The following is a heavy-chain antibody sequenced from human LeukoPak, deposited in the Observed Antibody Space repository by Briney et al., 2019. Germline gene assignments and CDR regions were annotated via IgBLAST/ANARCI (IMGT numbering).Heavy chain of an antibody. CDR1: GYTFTSYG. D-gene: IGHD4-11*01. CDR3: ARDDYRAYYYYGMDV. CDR2: ISAYNGNT. J-gene: IGHJ6*02. V-gene: IGHV1-18*01. Sequence: ASVKVSCKASGYTFTSYGISWVRQGPGQGLEWMGWISAYNGNTNYAQKLQGRVTMTTDTSTSTAYMELRSLRSDDTAVYYCARDDYRAYYYYGMDVWGQGTTVTVSS.